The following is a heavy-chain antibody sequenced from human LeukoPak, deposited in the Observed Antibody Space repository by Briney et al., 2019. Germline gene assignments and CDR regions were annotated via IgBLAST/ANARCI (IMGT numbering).Heavy chain of an antibody. J-gene: IGHJ4*02. Sequence: SETLSLTCTVSGGSISSSSSDWGWIRQPPGKGLEWIGSVRYSGKTYYNPSLKSRVTMSLDTSKNQFSLRLTSVTAADTAVYSCARHYYDSSGLAYYFDYWGQGTLVTVSS. CDR3: ARHYYDSSGLAYYFDY. D-gene: IGHD3-22*01. CDR1: GGSISSSSSD. V-gene: IGHV4-39*01. CDR2: VRYSGKT.